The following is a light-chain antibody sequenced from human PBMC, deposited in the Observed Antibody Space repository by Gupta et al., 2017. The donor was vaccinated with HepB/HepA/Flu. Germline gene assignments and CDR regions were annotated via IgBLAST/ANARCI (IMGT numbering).Light chain of an antibody. CDR2: GAS. V-gene: IGKV3-20*01. CDR1: QSVNDY. Sequence: EFVLTQSPDTLSLSPGERATLSCRASQSVNDYLAWYQQKPGQAPRLLIYGASSRATGIPDRFSGSGSGTEFTLTISRREPEDFAVYYCQQEGSSPVTFGQGTRLEI. CDR3: QQEGSSPVT. J-gene: IGKJ5*01.